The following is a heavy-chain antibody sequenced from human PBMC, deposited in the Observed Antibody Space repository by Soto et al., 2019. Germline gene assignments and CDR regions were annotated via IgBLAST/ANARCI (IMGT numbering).Heavy chain of an antibody. V-gene: IGHV3-23*01. CDR2: ISGSGGST. D-gene: IGHD1-1*01. CDR1: GFTFSSYA. CDR3: ARDHDWKVNWFDP. J-gene: IGHJ5*02. Sequence: EVQLLESGGGLVQPGGSLRLSCAASGFTFSSYAMSWVRQAPGKGLEWVSAISGSGGSTYYADSVKGRFTISRDNSKNPRYRQMNSLRAEDTAVYYCARDHDWKVNWFDPWGQGTLVTVSS.